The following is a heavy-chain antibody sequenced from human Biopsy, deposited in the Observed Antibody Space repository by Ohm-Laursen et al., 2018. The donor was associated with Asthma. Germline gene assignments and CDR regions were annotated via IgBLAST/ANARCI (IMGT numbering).Heavy chain of an antibody. V-gene: IGHV1-2*04. D-gene: IGHD6-13*01. CDR2: INPNTGVT. Sequence: VASVKVSCKASGYTFTDYYMHWVRQAPGQGLEWMGWINPNTGVTIYAQKFQGWVTMTRDTSISTAYMEVSRLRSDDTAVYYCARGQKSAGDRWFDPWGQGTLVTVSS. CDR1: GYTFTDYY. J-gene: IGHJ5*02. CDR3: ARGQKSAGDRWFDP.